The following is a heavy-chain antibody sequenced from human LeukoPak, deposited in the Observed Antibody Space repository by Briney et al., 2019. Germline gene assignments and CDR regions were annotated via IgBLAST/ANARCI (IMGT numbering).Heavy chain of an antibody. CDR1: GASIRSYY. Sequence: SETLSLTCTVPGASIRSYYWTWIRQPPGKGLEWIGYVYYSGRTNYNPSLKSRVTISVDTSKNLFSLNLSSVTAADTAVYYCARLGRRDGYPPKCYYGMDVWGQGTTVTVSS. V-gene: IGHV4-59*08. CDR2: VYYSGRT. CDR3: ARLGRRDGYPPKCYYGMDV. J-gene: IGHJ6*02. D-gene: IGHD5-24*01.